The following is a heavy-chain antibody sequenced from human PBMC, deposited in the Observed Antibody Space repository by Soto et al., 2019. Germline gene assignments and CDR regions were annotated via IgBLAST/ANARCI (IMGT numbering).Heavy chain of an antibody. CDR3: ARQGVLRYFDWSDSGPTNWFDP. D-gene: IGHD3-9*01. CDR1: GGSISSSSYY. J-gene: IGHJ5*02. Sequence: QLQLQESGPGLVKPSETLSLTCTVSGGSISSSSYYWGWIRQPPGKGLEWIGSIYYSGSTYYNPSLKSRVTISVDTSKNQFSLKLSSVTAADTAVYYCARQGVLRYFDWSDSGPTNWFDPWGQGTLVTVSS. CDR2: IYYSGST. V-gene: IGHV4-39*01.